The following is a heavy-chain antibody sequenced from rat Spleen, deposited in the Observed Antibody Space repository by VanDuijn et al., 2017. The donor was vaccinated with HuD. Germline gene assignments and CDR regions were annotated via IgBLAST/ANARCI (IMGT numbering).Heavy chain of an antibody. V-gene: IGHV5-7*01. CDR2: ISYDDSST. CDR3: ARRNTTDWYFDF. Sequence: EVKLVESGGGLVQPGRSLKLSCAASGFTFSNYYMAWVRQAPKKGLEWVATISYDDSSTYYRDSVKGRFTISRDNAKNTLYLQMDSLRSEDTATYYCARRNTTDWYFDFWGPGTMVTVSS. J-gene: IGHJ1*01. CDR1: GFTFSNYY. D-gene: IGHD1-1*01.